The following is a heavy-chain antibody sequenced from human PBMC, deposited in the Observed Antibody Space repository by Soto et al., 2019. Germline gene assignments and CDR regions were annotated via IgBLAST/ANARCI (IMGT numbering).Heavy chain of an antibody. V-gene: IGHV2-5*02. CDR1: GFSLFTSGPG. CDR3: VHRRIDSTRNGNGGCFYF. D-gene: IGHD1-1*01. Sequence: SGPTLVNPTQTLTLTCTFSGFSLFTSGPGVAWIRQPPGKALECLALIYWDNDKYYSPSLKSRLTITKDTSKNQVVLTMTNMDPIDTATYYCVHRRIDSTRNGNGGCFYFWGQGALVTVSS. CDR2: IYWDNDK. J-gene: IGHJ4*02.